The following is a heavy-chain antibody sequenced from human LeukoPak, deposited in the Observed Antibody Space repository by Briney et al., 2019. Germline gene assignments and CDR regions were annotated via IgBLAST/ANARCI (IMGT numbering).Heavy chain of an antibody. D-gene: IGHD6-13*01. CDR2: IKQDGSEK. CDR3: AREDSSWQPYFDY. CDR1: GFTVSSNY. J-gene: IGHJ4*02. V-gene: IGHV3-7*03. Sequence: PGGSLRLSCAASGFTVSSNYMSWVRQAPGKGLEWVANIKQDGSEKYYVDSVKGRFTISRDNAKNSLYLQMNSLRAEDTAVYYCAREDSSWQPYFDYWGQGTLVTVSS.